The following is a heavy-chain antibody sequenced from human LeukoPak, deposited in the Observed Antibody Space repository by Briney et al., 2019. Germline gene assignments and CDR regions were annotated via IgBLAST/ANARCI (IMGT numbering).Heavy chain of an antibody. Sequence: SETLSLTCTVSGGSISSCNYYWTWIRQPPGKGLEWIGTIYYSGNNYHNPSLKSRVTISVDTSKNQFSLKLSSVTAADTAVYYCARQASSSWFARFDPCGQGTLVTVSS. J-gene: IGHJ5*02. CDR1: GGSISSCNYY. V-gene: IGHV4-39*01. CDR2: IYYSGNN. CDR3: ARQASSSWFARFDP. D-gene: IGHD6-13*01.